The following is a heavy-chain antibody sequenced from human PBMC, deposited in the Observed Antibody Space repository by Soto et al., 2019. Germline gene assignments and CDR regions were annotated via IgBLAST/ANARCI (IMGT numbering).Heavy chain of an antibody. CDR3: ARDGYCSGGSCYSDGGYYYYGMDV. Sequence: ASVKVSCKASGYTFTSYGISWVRQAPGQGLEWMGWISAYNGNTNYAQKLQGRVTMTTDTSTSTAYMELRSLRSDDTAVYYCARDGYCSGGSCYSDGGYYYYGMDVWGQGXTVTVSS. D-gene: IGHD2-15*01. CDR1: GYTFTSYG. V-gene: IGHV1-18*04. J-gene: IGHJ6*02. CDR2: ISAYNGNT.